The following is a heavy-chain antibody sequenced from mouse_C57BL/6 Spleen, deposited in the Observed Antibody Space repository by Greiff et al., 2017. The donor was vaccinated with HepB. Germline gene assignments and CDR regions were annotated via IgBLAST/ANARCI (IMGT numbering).Heavy chain of an antibody. V-gene: IGHV1-15*01. CDR3: TRGGNFFDY. CDR2: IDPETGGT. Sequence: VKVVESGAELVRPGASVTLSCKASGYTFTDYEMHWVKQTPVHGLEWIGAIDPETGGTAYNQKFKGKAILTADKSSSTAYMELRSLTSEDSAVYYCTRGGNFFDYWGQGTTLTVSS. CDR1: GYTFTDYE. J-gene: IGHJ2*01.